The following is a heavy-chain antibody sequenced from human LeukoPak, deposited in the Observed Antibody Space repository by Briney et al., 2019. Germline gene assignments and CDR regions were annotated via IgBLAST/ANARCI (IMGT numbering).Heavy chain of an antibody. V-gene: IGHV1-18*01. CDR2: ISAYNGNT. J-gene: IGHJ6*02. Sequence: ASVKVSCKASGYTFTSYGISWVRQAPGQGLEWMGWISAYNGNTNYVQKLQGRVTMTTDTSTSTAYMELRSLRSDDTAVYYCARESCSSTSCYGMDVWGQGTTVTVSS. D-gene: IGHD2-2*01. CDR3: ARESCSSTSCYGMDV. CDR1: GYTFTSYG.